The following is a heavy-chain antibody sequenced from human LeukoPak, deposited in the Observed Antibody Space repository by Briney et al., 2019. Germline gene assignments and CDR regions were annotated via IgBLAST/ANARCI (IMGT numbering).Heavy chain of an antibody. Sequence: VASVKVSCKASGGTFSSYAISWVRQAPGQGLEWMGGIIPIFGTANYAQKFQGRVTITTDESTSTAYMELSSPRSEDTAVYYCARARYDFEGLSLAPNWFDPWGQGTLVTVSS. CDR1: GGTFSSYA. D-gene: IGHD3-3*01. V-gene: IGHV1-69*05. CDR2: IIPIFGTA. CDR3: ARARYDFEGLSLAPNWFDP. J-gene: IGHJ5*02.